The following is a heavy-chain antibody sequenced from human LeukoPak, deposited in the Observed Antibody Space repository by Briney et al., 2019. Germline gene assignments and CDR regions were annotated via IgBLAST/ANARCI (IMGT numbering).Heavy chain of an antibody. CDR3: ARDGGRYYYDSSGSDY. J-gene: IGHJ4*02. Sequence: HPGGSLRLSCAASGVVFNNYGMNWVRQAPGKGLEWVSYISGSGTTIFYADSVKGRFTISRDNAKNSLYLQMNSLRAEDTAVYYCARDGGRYYYDSSGSDYWGQGTLVTVSS. CDR2: ISGSGTTI. D-gene: IGHD3-22*01. V-gene: IGHV3-48*03. CDR1: GVVFNNYG.